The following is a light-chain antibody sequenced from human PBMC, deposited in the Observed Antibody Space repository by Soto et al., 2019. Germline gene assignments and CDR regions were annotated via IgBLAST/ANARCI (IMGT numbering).Light chain of an antibody. V-gene: IGKV1-9*01. Sequence: DIQWTQSPSFLSASGGDRVTITCRVTQSFSRYSACYQQKPGKAPKLLIYAPYILQSVVPSRFSGSVSGTEFTLTLSSLQPEDFATYYCQQVNNHPRTFGGGTKVEIK. CDR3: QQVNNHPRT. CDR1: QSFSRY. CDR2: APY. J-gene: IGKJ4*01.